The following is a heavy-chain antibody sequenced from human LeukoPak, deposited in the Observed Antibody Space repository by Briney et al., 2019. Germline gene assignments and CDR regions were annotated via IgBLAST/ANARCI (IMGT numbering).Heavy chain of an antibody. V-gene: IGHV3-30-3*01. J-gene: IGHJ4*02. CDR3: ASGDGGETTNGGYYFNY. Sequence: GRSLRLSCAASGFTFSSYAMHWVRQAPGKGLEWVAVISYDGSNKYYADSVKGRFTISRDNSKNTLYLQMNSLRAEDTAVYYCASGDGGETTNGGYYFNYWGQGTLVTVSS. CDR1: GFTFSSYA. D-gene: IGHD2-8*01. CDR2: ISYDGSNK.